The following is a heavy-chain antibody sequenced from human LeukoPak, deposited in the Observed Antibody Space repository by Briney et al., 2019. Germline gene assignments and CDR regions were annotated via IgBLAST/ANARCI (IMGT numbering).Heavy chain of an antibody. J-gene: IGHJ5*02. CDR1: GFTFSSYA. V-gene: IGHV3-23*01. CDR3: AKLHASAYYYNWFDP. CDR2: ISDSGGST. Sequence: PGGSLRLSCAASGFTFSSYAMSWVRQAPGKGLEWVSIISDSGGSTYYADSVKGRFTISRDNSKNTLYLQMNSLRAEDTAVYYCAKLHASAYYYNWFDPWGQGTLVTVSS. D-gene: IGHD3-22*01.